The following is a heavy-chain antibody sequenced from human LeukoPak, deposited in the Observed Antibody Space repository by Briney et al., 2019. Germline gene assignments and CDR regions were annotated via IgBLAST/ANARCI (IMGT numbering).Heavy chain of an antibody. D-gene: IGHD3-10*01. J-gene: IGHJ4*02. CDR3: ARGRLTVVRGVIAFDF. CDR1: GGSISSYY. Sequence: PSETLSLTCTVSGGSISSYYWSWIRQPPGKGLEWIGYIYYNGNTNYNPSLKSRVTMSVDTSKNQFSLKLSSVTAADTAVYYCARGRLTVVRGVIAFDFWGQGILVTVSS. CDR2: IYYNGNT. V-gene: IGHV4-59*01.